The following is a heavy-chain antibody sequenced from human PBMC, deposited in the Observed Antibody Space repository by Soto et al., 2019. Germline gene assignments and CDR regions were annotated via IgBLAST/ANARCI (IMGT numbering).Heavy chain of an antibody. D-gene: IGHD6-19*01. CDR1: GFTFSSYG. Sequence: QVQLVESGGGVVQPGRSLRLSCAASGFTFSSYGMHWVRQAPGNGLEWVAVISYDGSHKDYADSVKGRFTIARDNSKNTLYLQMNSLNPEDTAVYYCAKDNRFAVAGAGESWGKGTLVTV. CDR2: ISYDGSHK. CDR3: AKDNRFAVAGAGES. J-gene: IGHJ5*02. V-gene: IGHV3-30*18.